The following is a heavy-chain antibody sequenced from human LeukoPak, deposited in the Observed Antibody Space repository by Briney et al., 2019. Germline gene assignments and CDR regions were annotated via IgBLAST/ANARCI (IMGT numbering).Heavy chain of an antibody. V-gene: IGHV3-7*01. Sequence: GGSLRLSCAASVFTLSRYWMSWVRQAPGKGLEWVANINQDGSEKYYVDSVKGRFTISRDNAKNSVYLQMNRLRAEDTAVYYCARDHGFSYYYYYMDVWGKGTTVTVSS. CDR3: ARDHGFSYYYYYMDV. D-gene: IGHD3-3*01. CDR1: VFTLSRYW. CDR2: INQDGSEK. J-gene: IGHJ6*03.